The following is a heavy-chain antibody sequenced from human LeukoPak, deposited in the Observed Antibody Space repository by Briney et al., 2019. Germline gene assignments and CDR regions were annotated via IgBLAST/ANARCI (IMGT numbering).Heavy chain of an antibody. D-gene: IGHD3-9*01. J-gene: IGHJ4*02. V-gene: IGHV3-30-3*01. CDR1: GFTFSSYA. CDR2: ISYDGSNK. CDR3: ARGGRYFDWSVDY. Sequence: PGGSLRLSCAASGFTFSSYAMHWVRQAPGKGLEWVAVISYDGSNKYYADSVKGRFTISRDNSKNTLYLQMNSLRAEDTAVYYCARGGRYFDWSVDYWGQGTLVTVSS.